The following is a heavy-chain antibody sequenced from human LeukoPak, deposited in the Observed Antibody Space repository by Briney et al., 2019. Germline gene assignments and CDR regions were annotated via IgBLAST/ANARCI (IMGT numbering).Heavy chain of an antibody. CDR1: GFTFSSYS. CDR2: ISYDGSNK. D-gene: IGHD5-24*01. Sequence: PGRSLRLSCAASGFTFSSYSMHWVRQAPGKGLEWVAVISYDGSNKYYADSVKGRFTISRDNSKNTLYLQMNSLRAEDTAVYYCAKDRDWYYFDYWGQGTLATVSS. V-gene: IGHV3-30*18. CDR3: AKDRDWYYFDY. J-gene: IGHJ4*02.